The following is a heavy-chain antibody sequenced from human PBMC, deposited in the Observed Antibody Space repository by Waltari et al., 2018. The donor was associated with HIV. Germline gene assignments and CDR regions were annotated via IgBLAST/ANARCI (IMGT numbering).Heavy chain of an antibody. J-gene: IGHJ3*02. CDR3: ATSLGRYYDSSGYYDAFDI. V-gene: IGHV1-24*01. D-gene: IGHD3-22*01. CDR1: GYTLTELS. Sequence: QVQLVLSGAEVKKPGASVKVSCKVSGYTLTELSMHWVRQAHGQGLEWMGGFDPEDGETIYAQKFQGRVTMTEDTSTDTAYMELSSLRSEDTAVYYCATSLGRYYDSSGYYDAFDIWGQGTMVTVSS. CDR2: FDPEDGET.